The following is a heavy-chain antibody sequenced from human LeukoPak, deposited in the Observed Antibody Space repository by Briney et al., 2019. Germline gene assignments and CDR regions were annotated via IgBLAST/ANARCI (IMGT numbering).Heavy chain of an antibody. CDR1: GGSISSSSYY. V-gene: IGHV4-39*01. Sequence: SETLSLTCTVSGGSISSSSYYWGWIRQPPGKGLEWIGNIYYSGSTYYNPSLKSRVTISVDTSRNQFSLKLSSVTAAGTAVYYCASLSSGWYKVDYWGQGTLVTVSS. CDR2: IYYSGST. D-gene: IGHD6-19*01. CDR3: ASLSSGWYKVDY. J-gene: IGHJ4*02.